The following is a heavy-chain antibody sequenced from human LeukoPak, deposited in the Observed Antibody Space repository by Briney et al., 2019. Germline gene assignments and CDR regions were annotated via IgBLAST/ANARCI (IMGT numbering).Heavy chain of an antibody. V-gene: IGHV3-53*01. Sequence: GGSLRLSCAVSGFSVTNNYMSWVRQAPGKRLEWVSVFYVGGATYYADSVKGRFTISRDNSENTLYLQMKSLRAEDTAVYYCARGDGYNFFDYWGQGTLVTVSS. D-gene: IGHD5-24*01. J-gene: IGHJ4*02. CDR2: FYVGGAT. CDR3: ARGDGYNFFDY. CDR1: GFSVTNNY.